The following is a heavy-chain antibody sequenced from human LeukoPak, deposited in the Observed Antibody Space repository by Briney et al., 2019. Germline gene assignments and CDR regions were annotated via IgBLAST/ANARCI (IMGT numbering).Heavy chain of an antibody. V-gene: IGHV4-59*01. CDR1: GGSISSYY. CDR3: ARAALSSGWYFY. D-gene: IGHD6-19*01. Sequence: SETLSLTCTVSGGSISSYYWSWIRQPPGKGLEWIGYIYYSGSTNYNPSLKSRVTISVDTSKNQFSLKLSSVTAADTAVYYCARAALSSGWYFYWGQGTLATVSS. J-gene: IGHJ4*02. CDR2: IYYSGST.